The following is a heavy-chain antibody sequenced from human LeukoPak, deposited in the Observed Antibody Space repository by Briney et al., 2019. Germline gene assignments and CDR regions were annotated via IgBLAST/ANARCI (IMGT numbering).Heavy chain of an antibody. V-gene: IGHV1-18*01. CDR2: VSAYNGNT. Sequence: ASVKASCTASGYTFTSYGVSWVRQAPGQGLEWMGWVSAYNGNTNFAQNFQGRVTMTTDTSTTTAYMELRSLRSDDTAVYYCARDGVAVAGTPIDYWGQGTLVTVSS. D-gene: IGHD6-19*01. CDR1: GYTFTSYG. CDR3: ARDGVAVAGTPIDY. J-gene: IGHJ4*02.